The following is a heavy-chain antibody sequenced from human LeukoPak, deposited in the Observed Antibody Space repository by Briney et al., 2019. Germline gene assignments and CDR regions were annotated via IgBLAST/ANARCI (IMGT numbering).Heavy chain of an antibody. CDR1: GFTFSDYY. Sequence: PGGPLRLSCAGSGFTFSDYYMSWIRQAPGKGLEWVSYISSSGSTIYYADSVKGRFTISRDNAKNSLYLQMNSLRAEDTAVYYCARDSGYCSGGSCYESIVEYFQHWGQGTLVTVSS. D-gene: IGHD2-15*01. J-gene: IGHJ1*01. CDR3: ARDSGYCSGGSCYESIVEYFQH. CDR2: ISSSGSTI. V-gene: IGHV3-11*01.